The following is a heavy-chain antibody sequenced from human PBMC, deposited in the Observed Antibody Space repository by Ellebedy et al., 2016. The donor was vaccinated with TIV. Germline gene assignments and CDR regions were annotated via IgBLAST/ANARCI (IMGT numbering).Heavy chain of an antibody. Sequence: SETLSLXXTVSGGSINSGDYYWSWIRQPPGKGLEWIGYIYFSGRPYYNPSLRSRVTISLDTSKSQFSLKLTSVTAADTAVYYCAGPSDAFDVWGQGTMVTVSS. CDR2: IYFSGRP. J-gene: IGHJ3*01. CDR1: GGSINSGDYY. CDR3: AGPSDAFDV. V-gene: IGHV4-30-4*01.